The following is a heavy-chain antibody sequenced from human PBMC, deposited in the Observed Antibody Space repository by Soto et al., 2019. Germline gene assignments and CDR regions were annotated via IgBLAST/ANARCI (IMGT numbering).Heavy chain of an antibody. D-gene: IGHD1-7*01. V-gene: IGHV3-33*07. Sequence: QVQLVESGGGVVQPGRSLRLSCAASGFTFSTYGMYWVRQAPAKGLEWVALVWHDGSKQYYADSAKGRFTISRDNSKNTVYLQMNSLRAEDTAVYYCARTDWNYGTGVFYMWGQGTMVTVSS. CDR3: ARTDWNYGTGVFYM. CDR2: VWHDGSKQ. J-gene: IGHJ3*02. CDR1: GFTFSTYG.